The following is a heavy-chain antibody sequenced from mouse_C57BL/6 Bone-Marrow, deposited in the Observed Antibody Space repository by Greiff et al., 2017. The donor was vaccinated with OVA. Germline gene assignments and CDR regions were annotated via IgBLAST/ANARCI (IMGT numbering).Heavy chain of an antibody. Sequence: QVQLQQPGAELAKPGASVKMSCKASGYTFTSYWITWVKQRPGQGLEWIGDIYPGSGSTTYNEKFKSKATLTVDTSSSTAYMQLSSLTSDDSAVYYCARRYYGSSYWYFDVWGTGTTVTVSS. CDR3: ARRYYGSSYWYFDV. D-gene: IGHD1-1*01. J-gene: IGHJ1*03. V-gene: IGHV1-55*01. CDR2: IYPGSGST. CDR1: GYTFTSYW.